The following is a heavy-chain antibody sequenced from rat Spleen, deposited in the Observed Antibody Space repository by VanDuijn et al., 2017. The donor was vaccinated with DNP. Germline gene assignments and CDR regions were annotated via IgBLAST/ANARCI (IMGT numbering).Heavy chain of an antibody. CDR1: GFSLTNSH. V-gene: IGHV2-32*01. J-gene: IGHJ3*01. CDR2: MWNDGDT. CDR3: ARSPESSYIYFPWAY. D-gene: IGHD1-2*01. Sequence: VQLQESGPGLVQPSQTLSLTCTVSGFSLTNSHVHWVRQPPGDGLEWMGVMWNDGDTSYNSTLKSRLSISRDISKSQVFLTMHSLQTEDTATYYCARSPESSYIYFPWAYWGQGTLVTVSS.